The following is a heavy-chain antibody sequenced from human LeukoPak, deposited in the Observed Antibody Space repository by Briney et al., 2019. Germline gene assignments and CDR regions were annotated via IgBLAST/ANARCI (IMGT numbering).Heavy chain of an antibody. Sequence: SETLSLTCTVSGGSISSSGYYWSWIRQPPGKGLEWIGYIYYSGSTNYNPSLKSRVTISVDTSKNQFSPKLSSVTAADTAVYYCARIVTYYYDSSAFDIWGQGTMVTVSS. CDR1: GGSISSSGYY. V-gene: IGHV4-61*08. CDR3: ARIVTYYYDSSAFDI. J-gene: IGHJ3*02. CDR2: IYYSGST. D-gene: IGHD3-22*01.